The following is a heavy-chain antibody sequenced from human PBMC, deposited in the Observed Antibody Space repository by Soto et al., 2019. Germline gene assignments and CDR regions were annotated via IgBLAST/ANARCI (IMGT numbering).Heavy chain of an antibody. V-gene: IGHV4-61*01. Sequence: PSETLSLTCTVSDGSVNSGPNYWTWIRQPPGKGLEWIGYTYNSESTNYNPSLRSRLTISIDTSKNQLSLELTSVTAADTAVYFCVRHYNRYLDVWGRGTLVTVSS. CDR1: DGSVNSGPNY. CDR2: TYNSEST. CDR3: VRHYNRYLDV. J-gene: IGHJ2*01. D-gene: IGHD3-9*01.